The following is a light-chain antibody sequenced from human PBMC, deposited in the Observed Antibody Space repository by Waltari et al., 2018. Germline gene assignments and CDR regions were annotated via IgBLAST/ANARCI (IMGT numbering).Light chain of an antibody. Sequence: QSALTQPASVSGSPGQSITISCTGTSSDVGFYNLVSWYHQHPDEAPKLMVYEGIERPSGVSTRFSGSKSGNTASLTISGLQAEDEADYYCCSYAGRNIWVFGGGTKLTVV. CDR1: SSDVGFYNL. V-gene: IGLV2-23*01. CDR2: EGI. CDR3: CSYAGRNIWV. J-gene: IGLJ3*02.